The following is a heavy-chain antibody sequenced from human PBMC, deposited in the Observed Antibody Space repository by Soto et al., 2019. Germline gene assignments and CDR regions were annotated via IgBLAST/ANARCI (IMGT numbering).Heavy chain of an antibody. J-gene: IGHJ5*02. V-gene: IGHV4-39*01. CDR2: IFYSGST. CDR3: ARTAHCTSTSCYSGWFDP. CDR1: GGSISSSTYY. Sequence: SETLSLTCTVSGGSISSSTYYWGWVRQPPGKGLEYIASIFYSGSTYYNPSLKSRVTISVDTYKNQFSLKLSSVTAADTAVYYCARTAHCTSTSCYSGWFDPWGQGTLVTVSS. D-gene: IGHD2-2*01.